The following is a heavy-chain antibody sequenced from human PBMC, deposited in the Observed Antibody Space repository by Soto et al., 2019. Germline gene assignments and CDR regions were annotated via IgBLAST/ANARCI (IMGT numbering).Heavy chain of an antibody. D-gene: IGHD3-10*01. CDR2: IYYSGST. Sequence: ASETLSLTCTVSGGSISSGDYCWSWIRQPPGKGLEWIGYIYYSGSTYYNPSLKSRVTISVDTSKNQFSLKLSSVTAADTAVYYCAGWFGDLRLVDVWGQGTTVTVSS. V-gene: IGHV4-30-4*01. J-gene: IGHJ6*02. CDR3: AGWFGDLRLVDV. CDR1: GGSISSGDYC.